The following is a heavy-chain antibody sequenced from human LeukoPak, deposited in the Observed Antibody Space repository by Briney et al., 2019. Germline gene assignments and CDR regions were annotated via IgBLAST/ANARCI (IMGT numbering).Heavy chain of an antibody. J-gene: IGHJ3*02. CDR3: ARLMTMIVEGDAFDI. CDR2: ISSSSSTI. Sequence: GGSLRLSCAASGFTFSSYSMNWVRQAPGKGLEWVSYISSSSSTIYYADSVKGRFTISRDNAKNSLYLQMNSLRAEDTAVYYCARLMTMIVEGDAFDIWGQGTMVTVSS. V-gene: IGHV3-48*01. CDR1: GFTFSSYS. D-gene: IGHD3-22*01.